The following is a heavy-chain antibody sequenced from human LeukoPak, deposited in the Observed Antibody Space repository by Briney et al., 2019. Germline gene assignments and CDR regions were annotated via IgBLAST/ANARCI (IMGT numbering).Heavy chain of an antibody. CDR3: ARGLVTTLYNWFDP. D-gene: IGHD4-17*01. V-gene: IGHV3-48*04. CDR2: ISSSSSTI. Sequence: GGPLRLSCAASGFTFSSYAMSWVRQAPGKGLEWVSYISSSSSTIYYADSVKGRFTTSRDNAKNSLYLQMNSLRAEDTAVYYCARGLVTTLYNWFDPWGQGTLVTVSS. J-gene: IGHJ5*02. CDR1: GFTFSSYA.